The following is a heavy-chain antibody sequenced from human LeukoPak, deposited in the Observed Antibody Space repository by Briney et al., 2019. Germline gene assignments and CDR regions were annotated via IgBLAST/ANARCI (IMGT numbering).Heavy chain of an antibody. Sequence: SETLSLTCAVYGGSFSGYYWSWIRQPPGKGLEWIGEINHSGSTNYNPSLKSRVTISVDTSKNQFSLKLSSVTAADTAVYYCARATAMATDYWGQGTLVTVSS. CDR1: GGSFSGYY. CDR2: INHSGST. V-gene: IGHV4-34*01. D-gene: IGHD5-18*01. CDR3: ARATAMATDY. J-gene: IGHJ4*02.